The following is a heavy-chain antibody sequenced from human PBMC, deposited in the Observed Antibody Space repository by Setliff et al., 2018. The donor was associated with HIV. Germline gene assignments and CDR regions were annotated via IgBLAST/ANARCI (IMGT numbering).Heavy chain of an antibody. D-gene: IGHD2-15*01. CDR2: IYYSGSG. J-gene: IGHJ1*01. Sequence: PSETLSLTCNVSGGSIRSSSYYWGWIRQPPGKGLEWIGSIYYSGSGYYSPSLKSRVTISVDISKNQFSLKLTSVTAADTAMYFCARDSPADGGNPGRFQRWGQGTLVTVSS. CDR1: GGSIRSSSYY. V-gene: IGHV4-39*07. CDR3: ARDSPADGGNPGRFQR.